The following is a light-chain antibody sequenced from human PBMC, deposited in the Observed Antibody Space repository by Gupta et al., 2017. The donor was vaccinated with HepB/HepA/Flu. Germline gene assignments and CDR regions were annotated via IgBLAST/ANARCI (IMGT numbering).Light chain of an antibody. V-gene: IGLV2-14*03. CDR1: DVGGYNF. CDR3: SSSTTSSTLV. J-gene: IGLJ1*01. Sequence: DVGGYNFVSWYQQHPGKAPSLMIYNVNVRPSGVSNRFSGSESGNTASLTISGLQAEDEADYYCSSSTTSSTLVFGTGTTVTVL. CDR2: NVN.